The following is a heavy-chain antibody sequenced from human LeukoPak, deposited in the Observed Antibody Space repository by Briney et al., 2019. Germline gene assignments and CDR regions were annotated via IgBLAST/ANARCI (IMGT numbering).Heavy chain of an antibody. Sequence: PSETLSLTCTVSGGSISSYYWSWIRQPPGKERECVGYIYYSGSTNYNPSLKSRVTISVDTSKIQFSLKLSSVTAADTAVYYCARDQHGDYALYNWFDPWGQGTLVTVSS. CDR2: IYYSGST. D-gene: IGHD4-17*01. V-gene: IGHV4-59*01. J-gene: IGHJ5*02. CDR1: GGSISSYY. CDR3: ARDQHGDYALYNWFDP.